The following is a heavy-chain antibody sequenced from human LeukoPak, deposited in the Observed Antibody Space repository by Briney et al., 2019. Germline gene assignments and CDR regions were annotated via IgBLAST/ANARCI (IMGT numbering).Heavy chain of an antibody. D-gene: IGHD2-15*01. CDR2: IKQDGSEK. J-gene: IGHJ6*03. V-gene: IGHV3-7*01. CDR3: ATQDLYYYYYMDV. CDR1: GFTFSSYW. Sequence: PGGSLRLSCAASGFTFSSYWMSWVRQAPGKGLEWVANIKQDGSEKYYVDSVKGRFTISRDNAKNSLYLQMNSLRAEDMAVYYCATQDLYYYYYMDVWGKGTTVTVSS.